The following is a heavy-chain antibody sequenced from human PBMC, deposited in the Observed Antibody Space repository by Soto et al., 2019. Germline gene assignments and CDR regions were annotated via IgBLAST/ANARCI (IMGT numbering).Heavy chain of an antibody. CDR3: ANYYGSGGYLRYMDV. J-gene: IGHJ6*03. CDR1: GFTFSSYG. V-gene: IGHV3-30*18. D-gene: IGHD3-10*01. Sequence: PGGSLRLSCAASGFTFSSYGMHWVRQAPGKGLEWVAVISYDGSNKYYADSVKGRFTISRDNSKNTLYLQMNSLRAEDTAVYYCANYYGSGGYLRYMDVWGKGTTVTVSS. CDR2: ISYDGSNK.